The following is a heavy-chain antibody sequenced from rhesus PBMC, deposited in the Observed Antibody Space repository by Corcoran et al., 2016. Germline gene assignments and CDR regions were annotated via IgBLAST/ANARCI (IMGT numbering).Heavy chain of an antibody. CDR1: GYSISSGYY. D-gene: IGHD4-29*01. CDR2: IGGSSRST. Sequence: QVQLQESGPGLVKPSETLSLTCAVSGYSISSGYYWGWIRQPPGKGREWIGYIGGSSRSTSYNPSLKTPVTLSKDPSKNQFSLQLRSVTAADTAVYYCARTPDYGSSYVGGYFDIWGPGTPITISS. V-gene: IGHV4-99*01. J-gene: IGHJ2*01. CDR3: ARTPDYGSSYVGGYFDI.